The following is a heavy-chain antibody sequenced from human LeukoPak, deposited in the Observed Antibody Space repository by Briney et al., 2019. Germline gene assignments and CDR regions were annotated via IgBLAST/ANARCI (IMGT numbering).Heavy chain of an antibody. CDR3: ARGGVARMIDY. CDR1: RGSISGSIRSYY. J-gene: IGHJ4*02. V-gene: IGHV4-61*01. CDR2: ISSSGSV. D-gene: IGHD3-10*01. Sequence: SETLSLTCTVSRGSISGSIRSYYWSWLRQPPGKGLEWIGYISSSGSVNDNPSLRSRVTISVDTSKNQFFLNLSSVSAADTAVYYCARGGVARMIDYWGQGTLVTVSS.